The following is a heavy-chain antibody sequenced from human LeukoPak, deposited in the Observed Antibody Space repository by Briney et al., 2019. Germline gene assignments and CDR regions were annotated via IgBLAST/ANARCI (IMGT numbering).Heavy chain of an antibody. CDR3: ARGRIYVVVVPAAIRRHYYYMDV. CDR1: GGSFSGYY. CDR2: INHSGST. V-gene: IGHV4-34*01. Sequence: SETLSLTCAVYGGSFSGYYLSWVRQPPGKGLEWIGEINHSGSTNYNPSLKSRVTISVDTSKNQFSLKLSSVTAADTAAYYCARGRIYVVVVPAAIRRHYYYMDVWGKGTTVTVSS. J-gene: IGHJ6*03. D-gene: IGHD2-2*01.